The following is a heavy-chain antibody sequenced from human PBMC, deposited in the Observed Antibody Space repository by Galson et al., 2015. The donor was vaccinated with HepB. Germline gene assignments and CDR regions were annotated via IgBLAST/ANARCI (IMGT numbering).Heavy chain of an antibody. CDR1: GFSLSTSGMC. D-gene: IGHD3-22*01. V-gene: IGHV2-70*01. Sequence: PALVKPTQTLTLTCTFSGFSLSTSGMCVSWIRQPPGKALEWLALIDWDDDKYYSTSLKTRLTISKGTSKNQVVLTMTNMDPVDTATYYCARIRGGYDSSGYYYRYFDFWGQGTLVTVSS. CDR2: IDWDDDK. J-gene: IGHJ4*02. CDR3: ARIRGGYDSSGYYYRYFDF.